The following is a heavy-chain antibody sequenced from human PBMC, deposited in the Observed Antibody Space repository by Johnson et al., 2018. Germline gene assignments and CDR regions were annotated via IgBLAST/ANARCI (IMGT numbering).Heavy chain of an antibody. V-gene: IGHV3-23*01. D-gene: IGHD4-17*01. Sequence: EVQLLESGGGLVQPGGSXRLSCAASGFTFSSYAMSWVRQAPGTGLEWVSALSGSGGSPYYADPVKGRFTLSRDNSKNTLYLQMNSLRAEDTAVYYCAKEPYGEDAFDIWGQGTMVTVSS. J-gene: IGHJ3*02. CDR3: AKEPYGEDAFDI. CDR2: LSGSGGSP. CDR1: GFTFSSYA.